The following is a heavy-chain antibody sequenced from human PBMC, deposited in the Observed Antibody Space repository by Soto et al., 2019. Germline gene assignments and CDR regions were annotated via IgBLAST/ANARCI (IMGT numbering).Heavy chain of an antibody. V-gene: IGHV3-30-3*01. D-gene: IGHD1-26*01. Sequence: QVQLVESGGGVVQPGRSLRLSCAASGFTFTSHAMHWFRQAPGEGLEWVAVVSYDGSETYYADSVKGRFTISRDNSKNTLDLQMNSLRAEDTAGYYCARDEGSGNYYGNFVDPWGQGTLVTVSS. CDR1: GFTFTSHA. J-gene: IGHJ5*02. CDR2: VSYDGSET. CDR3: ARDEGSGNYYGNFVDP.